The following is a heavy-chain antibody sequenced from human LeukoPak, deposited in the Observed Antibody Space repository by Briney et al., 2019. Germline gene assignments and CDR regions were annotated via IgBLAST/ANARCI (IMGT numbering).Heavy chain of an antibody. CDR3: ARDQRAFKYYYDRSEPAFDI. CDR1: GYTFTGYY. D-gene: IGHD3-22*01. CDR2: INPNSGGT. Sequence: ASVKVSCKASGYTFTGYYMHWVRQAPGQGLEWMGWINPNSGGTNYAQKFQGRVTMTRDTSISTAYMELSRLRSDDTAVYYCARDQRAFKYYYDRSEPAFDIWGQGTMVTVSS. J-gene: IGHJ3*02. V-gene: IGHV1-2*02.